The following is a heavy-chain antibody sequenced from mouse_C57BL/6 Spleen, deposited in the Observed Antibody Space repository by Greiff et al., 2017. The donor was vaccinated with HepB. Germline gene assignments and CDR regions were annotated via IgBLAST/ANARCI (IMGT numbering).Heavy chain of an antibody. CDR3: APITTLYYYAMDY. CDR2: IWSGGST. CDR1: GFSLTSYG. D-gene: IGHD2-4*01. J-gene: IGHJ4*01. Sequence: VMLVESGPGLVQPSQSLSITCTVSGFSLTSYGIHWVRQSPGKGLEWLGVIWSGGSTDYNAAFISRLSISKDNSKSQVFFKMNSLQADDTAIYYCAPITTLYYYAMDYWGQGTSVTVSS. V-gene: IGHV2-2*01.